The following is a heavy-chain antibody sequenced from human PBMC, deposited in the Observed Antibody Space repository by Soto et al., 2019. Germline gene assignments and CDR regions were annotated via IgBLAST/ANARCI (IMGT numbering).Heavy chain of an antibody. CDR3: ARVGVEAARLWFDP. D-gene: IGHD6-6*01. Sequence: GASVKVSCKASGGTFSSYAISWVRQAPGQGLEWMGGIIPIFGTANYAQKFQGRVTITADESTSTAYMELSSLRSEDTAVYYCARVGVEAARLWFDPWGQGTLVTVSS. CDR1: GGTFSSYA. V-gene: IGHV1-69*13. J-gene: IGHJ5*02. CDR2: IIPIFGTA.